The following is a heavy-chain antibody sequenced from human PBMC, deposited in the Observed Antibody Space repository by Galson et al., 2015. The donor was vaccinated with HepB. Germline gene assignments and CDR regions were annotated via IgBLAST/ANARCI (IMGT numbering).Heavy chain of an antibody. CDR2: ISGSGGST. V-gene: IGHV3-23*01. Sequence: SLRLSCAASGFTFSSYAMSWVRQAPGKGLGWVSAISGSGGSTYYADSVKGRFTISRDNSKNTLYLQMNSLRAEDTAVYYCAKDLGGLSITMIVVVIASMDVWGQGTTVTVSS. CDR1: GFTFSSYA. D-gene: IGHD3-22*01. J-gene: IGHJ6*02. CDR3: AKDLGGLSITMIVVVIASMDV.